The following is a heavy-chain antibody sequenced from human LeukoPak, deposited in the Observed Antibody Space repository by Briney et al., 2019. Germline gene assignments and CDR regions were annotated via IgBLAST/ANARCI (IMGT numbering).Heavy chain of an antibody. Sequence: SETLSLTCTVSGGSISSGDYYWSWIRQPPGTGLEWIGYIYYSGSTYYNPSLKSRVTISVDTSKNQFSLKLSSVTAADTAVYYCARATDNWNYVQYWYFDLWGRGTLVTVSS. CDR1: GGSISSGDYY. V-gene: IGHV4-30-4*08. J-gene: IGHJ2*01. CDR3: ARATDNWNYVQYWYFDL. CDR2: IYYSGST. D-gene: IGHD1-7*01.